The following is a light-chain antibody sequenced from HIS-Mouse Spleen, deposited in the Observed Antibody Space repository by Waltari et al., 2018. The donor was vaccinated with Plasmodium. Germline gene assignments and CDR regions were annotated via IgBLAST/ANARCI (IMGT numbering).Light chain of an antibody. Sequence: QSALTQPRSVSGSPGQSVTISCPGTSRDVGGYTYVPWYQQHPGKAPKLMIYDVSKRPSGVPDRFSGSKSGNTASLTISGLQAEDEADYYCCSYAGSYTWVFGGGTKLTVL. CDR3: CSYAGSYTWV. J-gene: IGLJ2*01. CDR1: SRDVGGYTY. CDR2: DVS. V-gene: IGLV2-11*01.